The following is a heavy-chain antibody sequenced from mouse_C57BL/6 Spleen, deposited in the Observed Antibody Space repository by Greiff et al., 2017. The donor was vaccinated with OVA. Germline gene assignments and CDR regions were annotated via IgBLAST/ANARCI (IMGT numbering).Heavy chain of an antibody. Sequence: QVQLQQPGAELVKPGASVKLSCKASGYTFTSYWMHWVKQRPGRGLEWIGRIDPNSGGTKYNEKFKSKATLTVDKPSSTAYMQLSSLTSEDSAVYYCARESRYDYDEAPYFDYWGQGTTLTVSS. D-gene: IGHD2-4*01. CDR1: GYTFTSYW. V-gene: IGHV1-72*01. J-gene: IGHJ2*01. CDR2: IDPNSGGT. CDR3: ARESRYDYDEAPYFDY.